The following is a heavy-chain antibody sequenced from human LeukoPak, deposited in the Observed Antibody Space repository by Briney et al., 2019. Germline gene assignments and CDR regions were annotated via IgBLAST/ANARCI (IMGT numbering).Heavy chain of an antibody. CDR2: IYYSGST. V-gene: IGHV4-39*01. Sequence: SETLSLTCTVSGGSISSSSYYWGWIRQPPGKGLEWIGSIYYSGSTYYNPSLKSRVTISVDTSKNQFSLKLSSVTAADTAVYYCARGAGITIFGVVIPYYFDYWGQGTLVTVSS. D-gene: IGHD3-3*01. CDR3: ARGAGITIFGVVIPYYFDY. CDR1: GGSISSSSYY. J-gene: IGHJ4*02.